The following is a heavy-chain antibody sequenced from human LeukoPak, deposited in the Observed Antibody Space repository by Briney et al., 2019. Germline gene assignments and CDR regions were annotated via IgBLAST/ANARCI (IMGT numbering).Heavy chain of an antibody. CDR1: GFTVSSNY. Sequence: PGGSLRLSCAASGFTVSSNYMSWVRQAPGKGLEWVSVIYSGGSTYYADSVKGRFTISRDNSKNTLYLQMNSLRAEDTAVYYCARALYYYDSSGSDDAFDIWGQGTMVTVSS. V-gene: IGHV3-66*01. CDR3: ARALYYYDSSGSDDAFDI. D-gene: IGHD3-22*01. J-gene: IGHJ3*02. CDR2: IYSGGST.